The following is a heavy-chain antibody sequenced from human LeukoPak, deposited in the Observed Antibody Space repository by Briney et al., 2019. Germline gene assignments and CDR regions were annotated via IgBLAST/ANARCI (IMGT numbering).Heavy chain of an antibody. J-gene: IGHJ4*02. Sequence: ASVKVSCKASGYTFTNYGISWVRQAPGQGLEWMGWISAYNGNTNYAQKLQGRVTMTTDTSTSTAYMELRSLRSDDTAVYYCARDLRAGVVVAAGYWGQGTLVTVSS. V-gene: IGHV1-18*01. D-gene: IGHD2-15*01. CDR2: ISAYNGNT. CDR1: GYTFTNYG. CDR3: ARDLRAGVVVAAGY.